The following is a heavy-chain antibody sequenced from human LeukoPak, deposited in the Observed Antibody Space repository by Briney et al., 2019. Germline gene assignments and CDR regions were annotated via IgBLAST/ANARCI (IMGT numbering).Heavy chain of an antibody. CDR3: AHRLGRTWINWFDP. V-gene: IGHV2-5*01. D-gene: IGHD5-12*01. CDR2: IYWNDDK. CDR1: GFSLSTSGVG. Sequence: SGPTLVKPTQTLTLTCTFSGFSLSTSGVGVGWIRQPPGKALEWLALIYWNDDKRYSPSLKSRLTIAKDTSKNQVVLTMTNMDPVDTATYYCAHRLGRTWINWFDPWGQGTLATVSS. J-gene: IGHJ5*02.